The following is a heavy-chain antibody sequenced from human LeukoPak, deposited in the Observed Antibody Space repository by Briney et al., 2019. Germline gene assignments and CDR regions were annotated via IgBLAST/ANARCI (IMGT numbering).Heavy chain of an antibody. CDR2: ISSSSSTI. V-gene: IGHV3-48*04. D-gene: IGHD4-17*01. J-gene: IGHJ4*02. CDR1: GFTFSSYS. CDR3: ARSGYGDYDY. Sequence: GGSLRLSCAASGFTFSSYSMNWVRQAPGKGLEWVSYISSSSSTIYYADSAKGRFTISRDNAKNSLYLQMNSLRVDDTAVYYCARSGYGDYDYWGQGTRVTVSS.